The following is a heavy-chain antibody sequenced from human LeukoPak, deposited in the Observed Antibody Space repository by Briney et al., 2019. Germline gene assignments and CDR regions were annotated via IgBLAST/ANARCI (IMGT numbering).Heavy chain of an antibody. Sequence: GGSLRLSCAASGFTFSSYEMNWVRQAPGKGLEWVSYISSSGSTIYYADPVKGRFTISRDNAKNSLYLQMNSLRAEDTAVYYCASTLSRIAAAGTEDYWGQGTLVTVSS. V-gene: IGHV3-48*03. CDR1: GFTFSSYE. J-gene: IGHJ4*02. D-gene: IGHD6-13*01. CDR2: ISSSGSTI. CDR3: ASTLSRIAAAGTEDY.